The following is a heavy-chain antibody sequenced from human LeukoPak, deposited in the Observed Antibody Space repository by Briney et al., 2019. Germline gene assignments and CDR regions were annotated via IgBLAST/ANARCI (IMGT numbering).Heavy chain of an antibody. CDR2: ISYDGSNK. CDR3: ARGRDWFDP. V-gene: IGHV3-30-3*01. D-gene: IGHD3-10*01. CDR1: GFTFSSYA. J-gene: IGHJ5*02. Sequence: GGSLRLSCAASGFTFSSYAMHWVRQAPGKGLEWVAVISYDGSNKYYADSVKGRFTISKDNAKNSLYLQMNSLRAEDTAVYYCARGRDWFDPWGQGTLVTVSS.